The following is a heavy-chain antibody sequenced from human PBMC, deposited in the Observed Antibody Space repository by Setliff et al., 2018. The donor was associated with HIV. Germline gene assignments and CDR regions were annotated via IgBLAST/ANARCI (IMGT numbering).Heavy chain of an antibody. V-gene: IGHV3-23*01. J-gene: IGHJ4*02. Sequence: GGSLRLSCAASGFTFSSYGMHWVRQAPGKGLEWVSSIITNGGTTFYSDSVKGRFTISRDDSNNILYLQMNSLRADDTALYYCARDLTLYKLWGQGTLVTVSS. CDR3: ARDLTLYKL. CDR2: IITNGGTT. D-gene: IGHD1-1*01. CDR1: GFTFSSYG.